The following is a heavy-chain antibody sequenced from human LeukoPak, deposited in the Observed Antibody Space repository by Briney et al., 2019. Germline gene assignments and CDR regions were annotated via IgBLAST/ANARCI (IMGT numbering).Heavy chain of an antibody. V-gene: IGHV4-39*01. J-gene: IGHJ4*01. CDR1: GFTFSSYW. D-gene: IGHD6-19*01. CDR2: IDYSGST. Sequence: PGGSLRLSCAASGFTFSSYWMHWIRQPPGKGLEWIGSIDYSGSTYYNASLKSRLTISVETTRDQFSLRLSSVTAADTAVYYCARHSENVPVAALDYWGQGTLITVSS. CDR3: ARHSENVPVAALDY.